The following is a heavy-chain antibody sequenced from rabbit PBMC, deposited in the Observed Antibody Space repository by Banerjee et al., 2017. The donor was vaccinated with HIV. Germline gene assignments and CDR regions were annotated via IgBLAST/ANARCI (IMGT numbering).Heavy chain of an antibody. CDR3: ARDWGAYAGHGYATGWLDL. V-gene: IGHV1S45*01. CDR1: GFSFSNKYV. J-gene: IGHJ5*01. CDR2: INSSSGNT. Sequence: QEQLEESGGDLVKPEGSLTLTCTASGFSFSNKYVMCWVRQAPGKGLEWIACINSSSGNTVYANWAKGRFTISKTSSTTVTLQMTSLTAADTATYFCARDWGAYAGHGYATGWLDLWGPGTLVTVS. D-gene: IGHD6-1*01.